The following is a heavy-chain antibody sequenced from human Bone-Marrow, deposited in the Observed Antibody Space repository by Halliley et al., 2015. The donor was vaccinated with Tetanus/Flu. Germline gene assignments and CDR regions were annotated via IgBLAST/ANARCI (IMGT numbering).Heavy chain of an antibody. J-gene: IGHJ5*02. CDR2: ISQEGGAT. Sequence: SVISQEGGATYSADSVKGRFAISRGNSKNPLYLHMNCLRAEDTAVYSCGPFSSSTTRWFNPWGQGTLVPVSS. CDR3: GPFSSSTTRWFNP. D-gene: IGHD1-1*01. V-gene: IGHV3-23*01.